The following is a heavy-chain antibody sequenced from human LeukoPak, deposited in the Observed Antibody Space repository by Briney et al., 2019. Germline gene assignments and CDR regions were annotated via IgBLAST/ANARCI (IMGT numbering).Heavy chain of an antibody. CDR2: ISGSGGNT. Sequence: GGSLILSCAASGFTFSNYAMSWVRQAPGKGLEWVSAISGSGGNTYYADSVKGRFTISRDNSKNTLYLQMNSLRAEDTAVYYCAKDESYYDFWSGYSASYWYFDLWGRGTLVTVSS. V-gene: IGHV3-23*01. CDR3: AKDESYYDFWSGYSASYWYFDL. J-gene: IGHJ2*01. CDR1: GFTFSNYA. D-gene: IGHD3-3*01.